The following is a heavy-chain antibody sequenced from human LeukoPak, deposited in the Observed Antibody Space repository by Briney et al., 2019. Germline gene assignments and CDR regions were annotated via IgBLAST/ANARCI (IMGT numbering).Heavy chain of an antibody. CDR1: GFTFSSYA. CDR3: AKGRNQLWSYFDY. J-gene: IGHJ4*02. CDR2: ISGSGGST. V-gene: IGHV3-23*01. Sequence: PGGSLRLSCAASGFTFSSYAMSWVRQAPGKGLEWVSAISGSGGSTYYADSVKGRFTISRDNSKNTLYPQMNSLRAEDTAVYYRAKGRNQLWSYFDYWGQGTLVTVSS. D-gene: IGHD3-10*01.